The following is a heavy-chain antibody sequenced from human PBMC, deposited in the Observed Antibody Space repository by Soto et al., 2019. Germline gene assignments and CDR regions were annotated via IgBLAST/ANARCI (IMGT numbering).Heavy chain of an antibody. J-gene: IGHJ1*01. CDR3: ARDGVGYYDSSGYSAYFQH. CDR2: IWYDGSNK. D-gene: IGHD3-22*01. CDR1: GFTFSNYG. Sequence: QVQLVESGGGVVQPGRSLRLSCAASGFTFSNYGMHWVRQAPGKGLEWVAVIWYDGSNKYYADSVKGRFTISRDNSKNTLYLQMNSLRAEDTDVYYCARDGVGYYDSSGYSAYFQHWGQGTLVTVSS. V-gene: IGHV3-33*01.